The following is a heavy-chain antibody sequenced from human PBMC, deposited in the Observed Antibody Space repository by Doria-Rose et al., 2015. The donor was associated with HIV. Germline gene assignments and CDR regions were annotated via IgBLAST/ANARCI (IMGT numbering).Heavy chain of an antibody. CDR1: GFTFSSYA. J-gene: IGHJ4*02. CDR3: ARDSDSSGWYVPYDY. V-gene: IGHV3-30-3*01. CDR2: IAFDGSEN. Sequence: GMVQPGRSLRLSCAASGFTFSSYALHWVRQAPGKGLEWVSTIAFDGSENHYIDSVKGRFTVSRDNSRNTLYLQMNSLRPEDTAVYYCARDSDSSGWYVPYDYWGQGTLVAVSS. D-gene: IGHD6-19*01.